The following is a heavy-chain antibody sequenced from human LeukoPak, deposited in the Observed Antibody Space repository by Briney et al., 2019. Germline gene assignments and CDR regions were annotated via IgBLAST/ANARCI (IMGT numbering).Heavy chain of an antibody. Sequence: SETLPLTCTVSGGSISSHYWSWIRQPPGKGLEWIGYIYYSGSTNYNPSLKSRVTISVDTSKNQFSLKLSSVTAADTAVYYCARGAVVVPDYYFDYWAREPWSPSPQ. V-gene: IGHV4-59*11. CDR2: IYYSGST. D-gene: IGHD2-2*01. CDR3: ARGAVVVPDYYFDY. J-gene: IGHJ4*02. CDR1: GGSISSHY.